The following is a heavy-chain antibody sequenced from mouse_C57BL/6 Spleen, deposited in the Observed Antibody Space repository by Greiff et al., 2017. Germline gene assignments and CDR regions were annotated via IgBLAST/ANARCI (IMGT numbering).Heavy chain of an antibody. J-gene: IGHJ1*03. D-gene: IGHD3-1*01. CDR3: ARDGSGLRYFDV. V-gene: IGHV5-16*01. CDR1: GFTFSDYY. CDR2: INYDGSST. Sequence: EVMLVESEGGLVQPGSSMKLSCTASGFTFSDYYMAWVRQVPEKGLEWVANINYDGSSTYYLDSLKSRFIISRDNAKNILYLQISSLKSADTATYYCARDGSGLRYFDVWGTGTTVTVAS.